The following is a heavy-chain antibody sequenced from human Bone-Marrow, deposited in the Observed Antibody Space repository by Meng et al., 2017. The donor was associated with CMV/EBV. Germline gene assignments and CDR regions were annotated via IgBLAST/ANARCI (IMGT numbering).Heavy chain of an antibody. CDR2: IYYSGST. CDR1: GGSISSSSYY. D-gene: IGHD5-12*01. Sequence: SETLSLTCIVAGGSISSSSYYWGWIRQPPGKGLEWIGSIYYSGSTYYNPSLKSRVTISVDTSKNQFSLKLSSVTAADTAVSYCARDESKWLRSLGYWGQGTLVTVSS. V-gene: IGHV4-39*07. CDR3: ARDESKWLRSLGY. J-gene: IGHJ4*02.